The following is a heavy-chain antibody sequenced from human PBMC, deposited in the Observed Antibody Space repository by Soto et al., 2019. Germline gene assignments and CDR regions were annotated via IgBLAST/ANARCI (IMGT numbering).Heavy chain of an antibody. CDR3: AWRASTWHSWFDP. J-gene: IGHJ5*01. CDR1: GAYVTTYY. D-gene: IGHD6-13*01. Sequence: SETLSLTCNVSGAYVTTYYWSWIRQSPGKGLEWIGYISNSGNTNYNPSLKSRVTISLDTSKNQFSLKMRSVTAADTAVYYCAWRASTWHSWFDPWGQGTLVTLSS. V-gene: IGHV4-59*02. CDR2: ISNSGNT.